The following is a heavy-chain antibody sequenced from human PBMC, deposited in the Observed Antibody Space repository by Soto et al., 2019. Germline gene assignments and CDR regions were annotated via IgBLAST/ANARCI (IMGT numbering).Heavy chain of an antibody. Sequence: QLQLQESGSGLLRPSQTLSLTCAVSGGSINGGGYSWSWVRRPPGKGLEWIGYIFHSVSTYYNPSLANRLTLAMDRSKNQFSMRLTSVPAADTAVYVCAGESRSSRYDRMTYSQYWFVDLWGRGTLVHVSS. V-gene: IGHV4-30-2*01. CDR3: AGESRSSRYDRMTYSQYWFVDL. CDR1: GGSINGGGYS. CDR2: IFHSVST. D-gene: IGHD3-22*01. J-gene: IGHJ2*01.